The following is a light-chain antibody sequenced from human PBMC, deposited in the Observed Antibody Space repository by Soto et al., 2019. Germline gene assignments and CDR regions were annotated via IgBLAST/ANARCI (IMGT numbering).Light chain of an antibody. Sequence: EIVMTQSPATLSVSPGERATLSCRTSQSVGSNLAWYQQKPGQAPRLLFYGASTGATGLPARFSGSGSGTEFTLTISSLQSEDFAVYYCQQYNTWPKTFGQGTKVEIK. J-gene: IGKJ1*01. CDR1: QSVGSN. CDR2: GAS. V-gene: IGKV3-15*01. CDR3: QQYNTWPKT.